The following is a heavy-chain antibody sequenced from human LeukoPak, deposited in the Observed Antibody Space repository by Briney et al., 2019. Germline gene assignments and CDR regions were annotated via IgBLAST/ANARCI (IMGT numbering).Heavy chain of an antibody. CDR1: GYTFTGYY. Sequence: ASVKVSCKASGYTFTGYYMHWVRQAPGQGLEWIGWINPNSGGTNYAQKFQGRVTITRDTSISTAYMELSRLRSDDTAVYYCARVYNWNDNRPGSMGYWGQGTLVTVSS. CDR2: INPNSGGT. J-gene: IGHJ4*02. CDR3: ARVYNWNDNRPGSMGY. D-gene: IGHD1-1*01. V-gene: IGHV1-2*02.